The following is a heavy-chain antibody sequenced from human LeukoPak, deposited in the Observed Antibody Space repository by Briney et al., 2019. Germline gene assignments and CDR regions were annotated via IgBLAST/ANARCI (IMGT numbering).Heavy chain of an antibody. CDR1: GYTFTSYG. Sequence: ASVKVSCKASGYTFTSYGISWVRQAPGQGLEWMGWISAYNGNTNYAQKLQGRVTMTTDTSTSTAYMELRSLRPDDTAVYYCAREPSTIFGVVPIDYWGRGTLVTVSS. J-gene: IGHJ4*02. CDR2: ISAYNGNT. V-gene: IGHV1-18*01. CDR3: AREPSTIFGVVPIDY. D-gene: IGHD3-3*01.